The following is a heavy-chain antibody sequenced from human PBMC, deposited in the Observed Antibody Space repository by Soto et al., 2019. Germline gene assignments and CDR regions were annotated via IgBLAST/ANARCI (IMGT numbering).Heavy chain of an antibody. CDR2: INHSGST. V-gene: IGHV4-34*01. D-gene: IGHD5-18*01. CDR3: ARSNWIQRWQHTPYFAY. J-gene: IGHJ4*02. Sequence: QVQLQQWGAGLLKPSETLSLTCAVYGGSFSGYYWSWIRQPPGKGLEWIGEINHSGSTNYNPSLKRRVTISVDASETQFSLKLSDVTAADTAVYYCARSNWIQRWQHTPYFAYEGQGTLVNVS. CDR1: GGSFSGYY.